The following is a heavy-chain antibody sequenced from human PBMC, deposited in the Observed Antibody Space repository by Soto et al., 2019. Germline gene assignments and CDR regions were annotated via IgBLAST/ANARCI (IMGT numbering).Heavy chain of an antibody. CDR3: ARLHSHGTYGMDV. V-gene: IGHV1-69*13. J-gene: IGHJ6*02. Sequence: SVKVSCKASGGSFTYTLSWVRQAPGQGLEWMGGIIPIFGTANYAQKFQGRVTITADESTKTAYMELSTLGSEDTAVYYCARLHSHGTYGMDVWGQGTTVTVSS. D-gene: IGHD5-18*01. CDR2: IIPIFGTA. CDR1: GGSFTYT.